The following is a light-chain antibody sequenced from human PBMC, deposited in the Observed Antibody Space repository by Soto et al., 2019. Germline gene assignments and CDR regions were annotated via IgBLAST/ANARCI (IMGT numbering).Light chain of an antibody. CDR2: ADS. J-gene: IGLJ1*01. Sequence: SYELTQPPSVSVAPGQTAIVTCDGNNIGSNSVHWYQQKPGRAPVLVVYADSDRPSGVPGRFSGSNSGNTATLTISRVEAGDEADYYCQVWDSSTDDLYVFGPGTKVTVL. V-gene: IGLV3-21*02. CDR3: QVWDSSTDDLYV. CDR1: NIGSNS.